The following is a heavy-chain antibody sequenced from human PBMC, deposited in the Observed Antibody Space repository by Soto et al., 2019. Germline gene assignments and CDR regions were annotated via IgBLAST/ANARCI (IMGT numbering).Heavy chain of an antibody. CDR2: ISGSGGST. Sequence: GGSLRLSCVASGFTFSSYAMSWVRQAPGKGLEWVSAISGSGGSTYYADSVKGRFTISRDNSKNTLYLQMNSLRAEDTAVYYCAKDRLEYYDFWSGYGGGSWFDPWGQGTLVTVSS. D-gene: IGHD3-3*01. CDR1: GFTFSSYA. J-gene: IGHJ5*02. CDR3: AKDRLEYYDFWSGYGGGSWFDP. V-gene: IGHV3-23*01.